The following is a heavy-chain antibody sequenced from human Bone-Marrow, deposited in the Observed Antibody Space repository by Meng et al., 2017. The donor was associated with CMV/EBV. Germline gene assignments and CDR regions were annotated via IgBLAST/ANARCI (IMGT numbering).Heavy chain of an antibody. CDR3: AREGGEGDAFDI. J-gene: IGHJ3*02. D-gene: IGHD2-15*01. CDR1: GFTVSSNY. V-gene: IGHV3-53*01. Sequence: GESLKISCAASGFTVSSNYMSWVRQAPGKGLEWVSVIYSGGSTYYADSVKGRFTISRDNSKNTLYLQMNSLRAEDTAVYYCAREGGEGDAFDIWGQGTMVTGSS. CDR2: IYSGGST.